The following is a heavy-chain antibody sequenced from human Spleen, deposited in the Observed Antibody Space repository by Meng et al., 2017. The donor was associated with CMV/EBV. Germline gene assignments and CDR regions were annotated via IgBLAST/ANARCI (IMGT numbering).Heavy chain of an antibody. CDR1: GGSISSSDYY. CDR3: ARYPDWDYYYGMDV. D-gene: IGHD1-14*01. Sequence: SETLSLTCTVSGGSISSSDYYWGWIRQPPGEGLEWIGSIYYTGYNDYNPSLKSRVTISVDTSKNQFSLKLSSVTDADTAVYYCARYPDWDYYYGMDVWGQGTTVTVSS. CDR2: IYYTGYN. J-gene: IGHJ6*02. V-gene: IGHV4-39*07.